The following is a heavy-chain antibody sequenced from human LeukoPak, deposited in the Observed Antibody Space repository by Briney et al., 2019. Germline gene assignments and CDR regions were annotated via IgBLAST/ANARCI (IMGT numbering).Heavy chain of an antibody. CDR3: ARDRSALDAFDI. CDR1: GYTFTSYG. Sequence: GASVKVSCKASGYTFTSYGISWVRQAPGQGLEWMGGIIPIFGTANYAQKFQGRVTITADESTSTAYMELSSLRSEDTAVYYCARDRSALDAFDIWGQGTMVTVSS. D-gene: IGHD3-3*01. J-gene: IGHJ3*02. V-gene: IGHV1-69*13. CDR2: IIPIFGTA.